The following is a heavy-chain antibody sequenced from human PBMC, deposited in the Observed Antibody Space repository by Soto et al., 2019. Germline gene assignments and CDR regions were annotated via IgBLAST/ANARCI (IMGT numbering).Heavy chain of an antibody. CDR3: ARHTPAISISDH. J-gene: IGHJ4*02. CDR1: GGSISSSSYY. D-gene: IGHD2-15*01. V-gene: IGHV4-39*01. CDR2: IYYSGST. Sequence: QLQLQESGPGLVKPSETLSLTCTVSGGSISSSSYYWGWIRQPPGKGLEWIGSIYYSGSTYYNPSLKSRVTIAVDTSKTQFSLKPSSVPAADTAVYYCARHTPAISISDHWGQGTLVTVSS.